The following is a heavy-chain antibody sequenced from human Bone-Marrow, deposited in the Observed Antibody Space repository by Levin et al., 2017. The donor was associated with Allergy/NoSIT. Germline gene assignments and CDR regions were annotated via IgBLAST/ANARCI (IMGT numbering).Heavy chain of an antibody. CDR3: ARDIAVAGLGHYFDY. V-gene: IGHV3-48*03. J-gene: IGHJ4*02. CDR2: ISSSGSTI. Sequence: GGSLRLSCAASGFTFSSYEMNWVRQAPGKGLEWVSYISSSGSTIYYADSVKGRFTISRDNAKNSLYLQMNSLRAEDTAVYYCARDIAVAGLGHYFDYWGQGTLVTVSS. D-gene: IGHD6-19*01. CDR1: GFTFSSYE.